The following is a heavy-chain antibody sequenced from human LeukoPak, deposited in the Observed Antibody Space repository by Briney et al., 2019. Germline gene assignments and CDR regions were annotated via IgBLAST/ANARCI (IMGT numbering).Heavy chain of an antibody. CDR3: ARTAARTGGQYYYCYYYMDV. D-gene: IGHD6-6*01. Sequence: SVKVSCKASGYTFTSYDINWVRQAPGQGLEWMGGIIPIFGTANYAQKFQGRVTITADKSTSTAYMELSSLRSEDTAVYYCARTAARTGGQYYYCYYYMDVWGKGTTVTVSS. V-gene: IGHV1-69*06. J-gene: IGHJ6*03. CDR1: GYTFTSYD. CDR2: IIPIFGTA.